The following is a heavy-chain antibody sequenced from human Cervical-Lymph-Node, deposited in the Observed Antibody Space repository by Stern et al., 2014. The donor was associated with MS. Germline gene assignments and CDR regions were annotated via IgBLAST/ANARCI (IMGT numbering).Heavy chain of an antibody. D-gene: IGHD2-15*01. CDR3: ARDHCFHCNGRSCCAMDV. V-gene: IGHV1-69*01. CDR1: GGTFSNYA. J-gene: IGHJ6*02. CDR2: VLPIFGTA. Sequence: VQLGESGAEVKKSGSSVKVSCMASGGTFSNYAISWGRQAPGLGLEWMGGVLPIFGTAHYAQKFQGRVTITVDESTSTAYMELSSLRSEDTAVYYCARDHCFHCNGRSCCAMDVWGQGTSVIVSS.